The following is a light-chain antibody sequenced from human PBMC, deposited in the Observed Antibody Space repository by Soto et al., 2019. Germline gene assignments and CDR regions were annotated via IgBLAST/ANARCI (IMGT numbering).Light chain of an antibody. CDR2: KVS. J-gene: IGKJ5*01. V-gene: IGKV2-30*01. CDR3: VHGTHWAIR. Sequence: DVVMTQSPLSLPVTLGQPASISCSSSQSPVYSEGNTYLNWVQRRQGESQRRLIYKVSTRDSGVPDRFIGSGSGTDFTLTISRVEAEDGGVDYCVHGTHWAIRFGQGTRLEIK. CDR1: QSPVYSEGNTY.